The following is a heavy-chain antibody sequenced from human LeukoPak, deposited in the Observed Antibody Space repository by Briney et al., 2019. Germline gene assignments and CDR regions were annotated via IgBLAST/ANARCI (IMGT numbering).Heavy chain of an antibody. CDR1: GGSFSGYY. D-gene: IGHD3-10*01. CDR3: ARELLWLGELWRAGRGHGMDV. J-gene: IGHJ6*02. CDR2: INHSGST. Sequence: SETLSLTCAVYGGSFSGYYWSWIRQPPGKGLEWIGEINHSGSTNYNPSLKSRVTISVDTSKNQFSLKLSSVTAADTAVYYCARELLWLGELWRAGRGHGMDVWGQGTTVTVSS. V-gene: IGHV4-34*01.